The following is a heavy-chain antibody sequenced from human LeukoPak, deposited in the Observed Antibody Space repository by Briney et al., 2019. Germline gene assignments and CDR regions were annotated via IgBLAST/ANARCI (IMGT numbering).Heavy chain of an antibody. D-gene: IGHD6-19*01. V-gene: IGHV3-7*03. CDR3: AKAHSSGWYTSFQYYYGMDV. CDR1: GFTFSSYW. CDR2: IKQDGSEK. J-gene: IGHJ6*02. Sequence: GGSLRLSCAASGFTFSSYWMSWVRQAPGKGLEWVANIKQDGSEKYYVDSVKGRFTISRDNAKNSLYLQMNSLRAEDTALYYCAKAHSSGWYTSFQYYYGMDVWGQGTTVTVSS.